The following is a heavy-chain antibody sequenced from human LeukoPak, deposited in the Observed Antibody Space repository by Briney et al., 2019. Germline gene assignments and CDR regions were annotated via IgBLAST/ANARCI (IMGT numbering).Heavy chain of an antibody. CDR2: IIPIFGTA. CDR1: GGTFSSYA. J-gene: IGHJ2*01. Sequence: ASVKVSCKASGGTFSSYAISWVRQAPGQGLEWMGGIIPIFGTANYAQKFQGRVTITADESTSTAYMELSSLRSEDTAVYYCARDNVRGVMLDLWGRGTLVTVSS. V-gene: IGHV1-69*13. D-gene: IGHD3-10*02. CDR3: ARDNVRGVMLDL.